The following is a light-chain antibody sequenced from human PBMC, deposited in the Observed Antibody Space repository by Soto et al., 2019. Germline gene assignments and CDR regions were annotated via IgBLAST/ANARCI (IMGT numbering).Light chain of an antibody. CDR1: QSVSSY. CDR3: QPRRKRPPGT. J-gene: IGKJ1*01. Sequence: EIVLTQSPATLSLSPGERATLSCRASQSVSSYLAWYQQKPGQAPRLLIYDASNRATGIPARFSGSGSGTDFTLTISSLEPEDVGAYYCQPRRKRPPGTFGKGTKVAIK. V-gene: IGKV3-11*01. CDR2: DAS.